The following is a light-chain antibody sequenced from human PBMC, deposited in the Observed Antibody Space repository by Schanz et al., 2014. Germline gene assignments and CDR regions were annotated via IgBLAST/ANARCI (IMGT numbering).Light chain of an antibody. Sequence: QSALTQPASVSGSPGESITISCTGTSSDVGNYNLVSWYQQDAGKAPKLIIYEGSKRPSGVSHRFSGSKSGTSASLAITGLQAEDEADYYCQSYDSSLSGSGVFGGGTKVTVL. J-gene: IGLJ3*02. V-gene: IGLV2-14*02. CDR2: EGS. CDR3: QSYDSSLSGSGV. CDR1: SSDVGNYNL.